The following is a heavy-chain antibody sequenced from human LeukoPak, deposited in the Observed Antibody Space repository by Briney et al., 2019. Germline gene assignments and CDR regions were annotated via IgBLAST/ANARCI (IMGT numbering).Heavy chain of an antibody. V-gene: IGHV4-59*01. J-gene: IGHJ3*02. CDR1: GGSITNSY. CDR2: INYSGST. CDR3: ARDPLSTNDFDI. Sequence: SETLSLTRTVSGGSITNSYWNWIRQSPGKGLEWIGYINYSGSTNYNPSLKSRVTISVDTSKNQFSLKLSSVTAADTAVYFCARDPLSTNDFDIWGQGTMVTVSS. D-gene: IGHD1-1*01.